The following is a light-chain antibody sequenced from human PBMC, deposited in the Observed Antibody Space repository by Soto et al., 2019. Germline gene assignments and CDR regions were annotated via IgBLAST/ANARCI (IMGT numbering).Light chain of an antibody. CDR2: EVS. CDR1: SSDVGGYNY. Sequence: QSVLTQPPSASGSPGQSVTISCAGTSSDVGGYNYVSWYQQYPGKVPKLMIYEVSERPSGVPDRFSGSKSGNTAFLTVSGLQADDEAAYYCLSYADTAYVFGTGTKLTVL. V-gene: IGLV2-8*01. J-gene: IGLJ1*01. CDR3: LSYADTAYV.